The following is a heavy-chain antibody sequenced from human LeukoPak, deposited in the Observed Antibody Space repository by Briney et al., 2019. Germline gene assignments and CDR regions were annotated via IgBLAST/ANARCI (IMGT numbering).Heavy chain of an antibody. J-gene: IGHJ3*02. Sequence: SETLPLTCTVSGGSISSDDRSWIRQPAGKGLEWMGRIYTSGSTNYKPSLKSRVTMSVDTSKNHFSLKLSSVTAADTAVYYCAVNYGDDAFDIWGQGTMVTVSS. CDR2: IYTSGST. CDR1: GGSISSDD. D-gene: IGHD4-17*01. CDR3: AVNYGDDAFDI. V-gene: IGHV4-4*07.